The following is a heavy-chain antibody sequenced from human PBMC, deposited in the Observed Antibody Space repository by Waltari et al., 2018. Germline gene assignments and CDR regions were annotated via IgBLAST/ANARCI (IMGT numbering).Heavy chain of an antibody. CDR1: GFTFSSYG. Sequence: QVQLVESGGGVVQPGGSLRLSCAASGFTFSSYGMHWVRQAPGKGVEWVAFIRYDGSEKYYVDSVKGRFTISRDNAKNSLYLQMNSLRAEDTAVYYCARDELEAQHAFDIWGQGTMVTVSS. D-gene: IGHD1-1*01. CDR3: ARDELEAQHAFDI. CDR2: IRYDGSEK. J-gene: IGHJ3*02. V-gene: IGHV3-30*02.